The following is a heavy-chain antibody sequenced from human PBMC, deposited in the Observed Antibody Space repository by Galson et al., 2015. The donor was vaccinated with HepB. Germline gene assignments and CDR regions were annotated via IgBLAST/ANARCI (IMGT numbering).Heavy chain of an antibody. J-gene: IGHJ6*03. CDR1: GFTFSNYG. CDR3: ARDPTVTTPGYYYFYMDV. CDR2: ISYDQKNK. V-gene: IGHV3-30*03. D-gene: IGHD4-11*01. Sequence: SLRLSCAASGFTFSNYGMHWVRQAPGKGLEWVAVISYDQKNKYYADSLKGRFTISRDNSKNTLYLQMNSLRAEDTAVYHCARDPTVTTPGYYYFYMDVWGKGASVTVS.